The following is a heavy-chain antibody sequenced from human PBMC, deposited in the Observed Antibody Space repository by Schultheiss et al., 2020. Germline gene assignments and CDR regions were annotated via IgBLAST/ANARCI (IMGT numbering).Heavy chain of an antibody. CDR2: IWYDGSNK. J-gene: IGHJ5*02. CDR1: GFTFSSYA. Sequence: GGSLRLSCAASGFTFSSYAMHWVRQAPGKGLEWVAVIWYDGSNKYYADSVKGRFTISRDNSKNTLYLQMNSLRAEDTAVYYCARAREGFGELDPWGQGTLVTVSS. CDR3: ARAREGFGELDP. D-gene: IGHD3-10*01. V-gene: IGHV3-30*04.